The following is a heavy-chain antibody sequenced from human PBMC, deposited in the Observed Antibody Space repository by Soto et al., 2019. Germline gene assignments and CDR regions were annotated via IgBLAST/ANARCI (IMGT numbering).Heavy chain of an antibody. D-gene: IGHD3-22*01. CDR3: ARVALDYYDSSGYSEYFQH. Sequence: SETLSLTCTVSGGSISSYYWSWIRQPAGKGLEWIGRIYTSGSTNYNPSLKSRVTMSVDTSKNQFSLKLSSVTAADTAVYYCARVALDYYDSSGYSEYFQHWGQGALVTVSS. CDR2: IYTSGST. J-gene: IGHJ1*01. CDR1: GGSISSYY. V-gene: IGHV4-4*07.